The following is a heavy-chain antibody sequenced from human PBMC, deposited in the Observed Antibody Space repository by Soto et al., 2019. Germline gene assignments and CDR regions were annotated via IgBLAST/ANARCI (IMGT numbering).Heavy chain of an antibody. V-gene: IGHV4-4*02. D-gene: IGHD6-19*01. CDR2: VFYKGIT. CDR1: GDSLKGNVW. CDR3: ARDVAVTGEADRFER. J-gene: IGHJ1*01. Sequence: QVQLQESGPGLVKPGGTLSVTCTVSGDSLKGNVWWSWVRQSPGMALEWIGEVFYKGITNYNPSLMSRVTMTIDKSRNQFSLILTSVTAADSGMYYCARDVAVTGEADRFERWGPGLLVIVSS.